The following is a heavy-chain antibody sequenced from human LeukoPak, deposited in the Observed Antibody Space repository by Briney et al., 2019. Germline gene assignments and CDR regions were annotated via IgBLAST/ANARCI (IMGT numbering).Heavy chain of an antibody. V-gene: IGHV4-34*01. CDR2: INHSGST. D-gene: IGHD3-16*02. CDR3: ARTVPYDYVWGSYRYLGGNYFDY. J-gene: IGHJ4*02. CDR1: GGPFSGYY. Sequence: SETLSLTCAVYGGPFSGYYWSWIRQPPGKGLEWIGEINHSGSTNYNPSLKSRVTISVDTSKNQFPLKLSSVTAADTAVYYCARTVPYDYVWGSYRYLGGNYFDYWGQGTLVTVSS.